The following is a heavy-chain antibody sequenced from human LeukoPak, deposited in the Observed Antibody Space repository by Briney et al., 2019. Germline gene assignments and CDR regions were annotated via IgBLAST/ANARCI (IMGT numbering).Heavy chain of an antibody. Sequence: GGSLRLSCAASRFAFSSYVMSWVRQAPGKGLEWVSTITTGGTDTYYADSVKGRFTISRDNSKNTLFLQMNSLSAEDTAVYYCAKDGDGIQYFDYWGQGTLVTVSS. J-gene: IGHJ4*02. CDR3: AKDGDGIQYFDY. D-gene: IGHD7-27*01. V-gene: IGHV3-23*05. CDR1: RFAFSSYV. CDR2: ITTGGTDT.